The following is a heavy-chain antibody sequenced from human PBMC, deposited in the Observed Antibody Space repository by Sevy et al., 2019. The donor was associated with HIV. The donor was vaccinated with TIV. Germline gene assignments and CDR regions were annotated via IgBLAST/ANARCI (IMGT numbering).Heavy chain of an antibody. J-gene: IGHJ4*02. D-gene: IGHD3-16*01. CDR1: GFTFSSYG. V-gene: IGHV3-30*03. CDR3: AREEITGFDY. Sequence: GGSLRLSCAASGFTFSSYGMHWVRQAPGKGLEWVAVISYDGSNKYYADSVKGRFTISRDNSKNTLYLQMNSLRAEDTAVYSCAREEITGFDYWGRGTLVTVSS. CDR2: ISYDGSNK.